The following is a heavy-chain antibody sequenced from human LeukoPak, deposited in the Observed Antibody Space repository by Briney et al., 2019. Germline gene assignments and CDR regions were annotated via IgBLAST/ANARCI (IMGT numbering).Heavy chain of an antibody. CDR3: AMSSTAAGYYYYYGMDV. CDR2: TCYRSKWYN. Sequence: SQTLSLTCAISGDSVSSTIVTWDWIRQSPSRGLEWLGRTCYRSKWYNDYAVSVKSRITINPDTSKNQFSLQLNSVTPEDTAVYYCAMSSTAAGYYYYYGMDVWGQGTTVTVSS. J-gene: IGHJ6*02. D-gene: IGHD6-13*01. V-gene: IGHV6-1*01. CDR1: GDSVSSTIVT.